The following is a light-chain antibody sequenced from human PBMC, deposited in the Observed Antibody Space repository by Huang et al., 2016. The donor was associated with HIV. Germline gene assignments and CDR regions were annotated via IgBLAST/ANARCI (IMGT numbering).Light chain of an antibody. CDR3: QQYNNWPSIT. CDR1: QSVTS. J-gene: IGKJ5*01. CDR2: GAS. Sequence: EIVMTQSSATLSVSPGERATLSCRASQSVTSLAWYQQKPGQTPRLLIYGASTRATGNPGRFSGSGSGTDFTLTISSLQSEDFAVYYCQQYNNWPSITFGQGTRLEIK. V-gene: IGKV3-15*01.